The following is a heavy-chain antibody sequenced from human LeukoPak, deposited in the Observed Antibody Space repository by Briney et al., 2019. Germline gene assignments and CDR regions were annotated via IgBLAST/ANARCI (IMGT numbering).Heavy chain of an antibody. CDR2: IYHSGST. CDR1: DGSISSGAYS. CDR3: ARGGFDFDY. V-gene: IGHV4-30-2*01. Sequence: PSETLSLTSTVSDGSISSGAYSWNWIRQPPGRGLEWVGYIYHSGSTNYNPSLKSRVTISVDKSKNQFSLKLSSVTAADTAVYYCARGGFDFDYWGQGTLVTVSS. J-gene: IGHJ4*02. D-gene: IGHD2-15*01.